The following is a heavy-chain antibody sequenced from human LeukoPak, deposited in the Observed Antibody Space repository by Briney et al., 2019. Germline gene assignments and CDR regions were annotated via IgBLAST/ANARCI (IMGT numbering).Heavy chain of an antibody. CDR1: GGTFSSYA. V-gene: IGHV1-69*01. CDR2: IIPIFGTA. D-gene: IGHD6-13*01. CDR3: ASANSSWPPPDY. Sequence: EASVKVSCKASGGTFSSYAISWVRQAPGQGLEWMGGIIPIFGTANYAQKFQGRVTITADESTSTAYMELSSLRSEDTAVYYCASANSSWPPPDYWGQGTLVTVSS. J-gene: IGHJ4*02.